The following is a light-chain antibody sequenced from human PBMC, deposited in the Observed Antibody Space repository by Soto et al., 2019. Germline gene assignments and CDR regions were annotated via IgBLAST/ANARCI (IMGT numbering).Light chain of an antibody. CDR3: QQRSNWR. J-gene: IGKJ5*01. CDR1: QSVSSSY. CDR2: GAS. V-gene: IGKV3D-20*02. Sequence: EIVLAQSPGTLSLSSGERTTLSCRASQSVSSSYLTWYQQKPGQAPRLLIYGASSRATGIPDRFSGSGSGTDFTLTISSLEPEDFAVYYCQQRSNWRFGQGTRLEIK.